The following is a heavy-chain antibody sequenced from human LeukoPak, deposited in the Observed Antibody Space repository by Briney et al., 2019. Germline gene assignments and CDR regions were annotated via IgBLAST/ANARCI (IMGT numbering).Heavy chain of an antibody. D-gene: IGHD6-13*01. J-gene: IGHJ4*02. CDR2: IYYSGST. CDR3: AGQIAAAGLLYDY. CDR1: GGSISSYY. V-gene: IGHV4-59*01. Sequence: PSETLSLTCTVAGGSISSYYWSWIRQPPGKGLEWIGYIYYSGSTNYNPSLKSRVTISVDTSKNQFSLKLSSVTAADTAVYYCAGQIAAAGLLYDYWGQGTLVTVSS.